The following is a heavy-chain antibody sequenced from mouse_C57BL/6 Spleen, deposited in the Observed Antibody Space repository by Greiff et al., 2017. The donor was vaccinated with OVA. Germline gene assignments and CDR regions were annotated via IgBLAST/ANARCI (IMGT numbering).Heavy chain of an antibody. Sequence: QVHVKQSGAELVKPGASVKMSCKASGYTFTTYPIEWMKQNHGKSLEWIGNFHPYNDDTKYNEKFKGKATLTVEKSSSTVYLELSRLTSDDSAVYYCARNDYDEGGFDYWGQGTTLTVSS. D-gene: IGHD2-4*01. V-gene: IGHV1-47*01. CDR2: FHPYNDDT. CDR1: GYTFTTYP. J-gene: IGHJ2*01. CDR3: ARNDYDEGGFDY.